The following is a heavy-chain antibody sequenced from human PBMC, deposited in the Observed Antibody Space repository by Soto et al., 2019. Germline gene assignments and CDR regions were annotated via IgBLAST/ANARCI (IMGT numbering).Heavy chain of an antibody. V-gene: IGHV3-74*01. D-gene: IGHD1-1*01. J-gene: IGHJ4*02. Sequence: GSLRLSCAAPGFTFSRYWMHWVRQAPGKGLVWASRINSDGSSPSYADSVKGRFTVSRDNAKNTVYLQMNSLRAEDTAVYYCAKGGTGYYFDYWGQGTLVTVSS. CDR2: INSDGSSP. CDR3: AKGGTGYYFDY. CDR1: GFTFSRYW.